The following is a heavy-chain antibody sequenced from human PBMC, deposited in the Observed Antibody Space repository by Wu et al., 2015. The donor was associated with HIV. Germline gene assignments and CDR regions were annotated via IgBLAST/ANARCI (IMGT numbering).Heavy chain of an antibody. CDR1: GYTFTDYF. CDR2: INPNSGGS. Sequence: QVQLVQSGAEVKKPGASVKVSCKTSGYTFTDYFMHWVRQAPGQRLEWVGWINPNSGGSMSAEEFQGRVTMTTDTSINTAFMELTRLTSDDTAVYFCAREFYDLSRSQKATNWFDPWGQGTLVTVSS. D-gene: IGHD3-3*01. CDR3: AREFYDLSRSQKATNWFDP. J-gene: IGHJ5*02. V-gene: IGHV1-2*02.